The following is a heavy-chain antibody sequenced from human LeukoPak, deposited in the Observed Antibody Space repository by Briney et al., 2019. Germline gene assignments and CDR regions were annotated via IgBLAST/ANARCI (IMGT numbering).Heavy chain of an antibody. CDR3: ARDTLGKEEFGY. J-gene: IGHJ4*02. Sequence: GGSLRLSCAASGFTFSSYWMSWVRQAPGKGLEWVANIKQDGSEKYYVDSVKGRFTISRDNVKSSLYLQMNSLRAEDTAVYYCARDTLGKEEFGYWGQGTLVTVSS. CDR2: IKQDGSEK. D-gene: IGHD3-16*01. CDR1: GFTFSSYW. V-gene: IGHV3-7*01.